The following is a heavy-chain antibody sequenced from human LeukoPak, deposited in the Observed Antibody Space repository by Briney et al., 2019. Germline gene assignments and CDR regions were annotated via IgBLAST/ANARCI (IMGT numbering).Heavy chain of an antibody. CDR2: ISYEGSNK. J-gene: IGHJ4*02. CDR3: AKDHLPGIVVADRDY. D-gene: IGHD6-19*01. CDR1: GFTFSSYA. V-gene: IGHV3-30*04. Sequence: PGGSLRLSCAASGFTFSSYAMHWVRQAPGKGLEWVAVISYEGSNKYYADSVTGRFTISRDNYKNKLYLQMNSLRAEDTAIYYCAKDHLPGIVVADRDYWGQGTLVTVSS.